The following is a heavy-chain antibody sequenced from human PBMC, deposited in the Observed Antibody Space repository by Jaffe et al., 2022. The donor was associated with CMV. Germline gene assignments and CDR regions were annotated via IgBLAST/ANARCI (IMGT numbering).Heavy chain of an antibody. J-gene: IGHJ6*02. CDR1: GGSISSSSYY. Sequence: QLQLQESGPGLVKPSETLSLTCTVSGGSISSSSYYWGWIRQPPGKGLEWIGSIYYSGSTYYNPSLKSRVTISVDTSKNQFSLKLSSVTAADTAVYYCARRGYNWNYEVSNRGYGMDVWGQGTTVTVSS. D-gene: IGHD1-7*01. V-gene: IGHV4-39*01. CDR3: ARRGYNWNYEVSNRGYGMDV. CDR2: IYYSGST.